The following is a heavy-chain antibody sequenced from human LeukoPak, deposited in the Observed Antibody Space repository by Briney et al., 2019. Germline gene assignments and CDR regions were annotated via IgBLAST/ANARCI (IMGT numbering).Heavy chain of an antibody. CDR2: ISAYNGNT. CDR1: GYTFTSYG. V-gene: IGHV1-18*01. CDR3: ARDLVRGVFYYYYYMDV. D-gene: IGHD3-10*02. J-gene: IGHJ6*03. Sequence: GASVKVSCKASGYTFTSYGISWVRQAPGQGLEWMGWISAYNGNTNYAQKLQGRVTMTTDTSTSTAYIELRSLRSDDTAVYYCARDLVRGVFYYYYYMDVWGKGTTVTVSS.